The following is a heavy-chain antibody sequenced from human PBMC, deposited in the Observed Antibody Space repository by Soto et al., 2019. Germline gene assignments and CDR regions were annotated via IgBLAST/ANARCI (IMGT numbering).Heavy chain of an antibody. CDR2: IYYSGST. CDR1: GGSVSSGSYY. Sequence: QVQLQESGPGLVKPSETLSLTCTVSGGSVSSGSYYWSWIRQPPGKGLEWIGYIYYSGSTNYNPSLKSRVTISVDKSKNQFSLKLSSVTAADTAVYYCAREGSPRYCSGGSCYDYYYGMDVWGQGTTVTVSS. CDR3: AREGSPRYCSGGSCYDYYYGMDV. V-gene: IGHV4-61*01. J-gene: IGHJ6*02. D-gene: IGHD2-15*01.